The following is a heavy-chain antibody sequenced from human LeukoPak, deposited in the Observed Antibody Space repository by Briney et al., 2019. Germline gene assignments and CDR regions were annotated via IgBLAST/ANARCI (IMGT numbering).Heavy chain of an antibody. CDR2: INPSGGST. CDR1: GYTFTGYY. D-gene: IGHD3-22*01. V-gene: IGHV1-46*01. Sequence: GASVKVSCKASGYTFTGYYMHWVRQAPGQGLEWMGIINPSGGSTSYAQKFQGRVTMTRDTSTSTVYMELSSLRSEDTAVYYCARAIDDRKYYYDSSGYYSVYFDYWGQGTLVTVSS. CDR3: ARAIDDRKYYYDSSGYYSVYFDY. J-gene: IGHJ4*02.